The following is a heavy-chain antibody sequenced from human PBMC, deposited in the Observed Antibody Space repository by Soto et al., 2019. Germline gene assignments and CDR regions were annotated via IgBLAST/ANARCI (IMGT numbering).Heavy chain of an antibody. CDR3: ARGQNSRWFGEYPPYYMDV. J-gene: IGHJ6*03. Sequence: ASVKVSCKASGYTFTSYDINWVRQATGQGLEWMGWMNPNSGNTGYAQKFQGRVTMTRNTSISTAYMELSSLRSEDTAVYYCARGQNSRWFGEYPPYYMDVWGKGTTVTVSS. V-gene: IGHV1-8*01. D-gene: IGHD3-10*01. CDR2: MNPNSGNT. CDR1: GYTFTSYD.